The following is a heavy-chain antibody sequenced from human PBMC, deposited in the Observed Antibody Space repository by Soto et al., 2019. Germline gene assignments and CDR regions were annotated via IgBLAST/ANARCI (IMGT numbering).Heavy chain of an antibody. V-gene: IGHV3-21*01. Sequence: EVQLVESGGGLVKPGGSLRLSCAASGFTFSSYSMNWVRQAPGKGLEWVSSISSSSSYIYYADSVKGRFTISRDDAKNSLYLQMNSLRAEDTAVYYCARDLYSSSARYFDYWGQGTLVTVSS. CDR3: ARDLYSSSARYFDY. CDR1: GFTFSSYS. CDR2: ISSSSSYI. D-gene: IGHD6-6*01. J-gene: IGHJ4*02.